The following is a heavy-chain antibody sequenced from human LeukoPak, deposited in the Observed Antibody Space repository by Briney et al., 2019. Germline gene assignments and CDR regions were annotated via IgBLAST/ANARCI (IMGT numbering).Heavy chain of an antibody. J-gene: IGHJ3*02. CDR1: GFTFDSYD. Sequence: GGSLRLSCAASGFTFDSYDMTWVRQAPGKGLEWGSSVSGGGEATYYAESVKVRFTISRDNSNDTLYLQMSSLRADDTAVYYCAKKLLGGYFDIWGQGTMVTVSS. CDR3: AKKLLGGYFDI. V-gene: IGHV3-23*01. CDR2: VSGGGEAT. D-gene: IGHD6-19*01.